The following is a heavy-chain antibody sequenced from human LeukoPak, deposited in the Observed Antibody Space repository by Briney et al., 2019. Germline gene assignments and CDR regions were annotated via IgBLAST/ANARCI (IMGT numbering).Heavy chain of an antibody. CDR3: ARQRVGESFDY. CDR1: GGTFSSYA. V-gene: IGHV1-69*05. Sequence: LVKVSCKASGGTFSSYAISWVRQAPGQGLEWMGRIIPIFGTANYAQKFQGRVTIATDESTSTAYMELSSLRSEDTAVYYCARQRVGESFDYWGQGTLVTVSS. J-gene: IGHJ4*02. D-gene: IGHD3-10*01. CDR2: IIPIFGTA.